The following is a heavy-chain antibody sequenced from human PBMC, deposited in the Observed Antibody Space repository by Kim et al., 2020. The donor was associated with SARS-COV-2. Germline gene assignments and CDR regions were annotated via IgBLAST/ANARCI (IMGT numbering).Heavy chain of an antibody. CDR3: ARDSNLLPVWFDP. Sequence: YAGSVKSRITINPDTAKSQFSLQLNSVTPEDTAVYYCARDSNLLPVWFDPWGQGTLVTISS. D-gene: IGHD3-3*02. J-gene: IGHJ5*02. V-gene: IGHV6-1*01.